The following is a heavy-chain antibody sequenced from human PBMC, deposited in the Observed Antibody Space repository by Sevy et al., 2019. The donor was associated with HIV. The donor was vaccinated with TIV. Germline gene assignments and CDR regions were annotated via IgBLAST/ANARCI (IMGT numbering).Heavy chain of an antibody. Sequence: GGCLRLSCVASGFTFSDSWMTWVRQAPGKGLERIAFINEDGSRLGYVDSVRGRFTISRENIKNSLYLQMNNLRAEDTALYFCARDRAYSAVDYWGQGTLVTVSS. V-gene: IGHV3-7*01. CDR2: INEDGSRL. CDR3: ARDRAYSAVDY. J-gene: IGHJ4*02. D-gene: IGHD5-18*01. CDR1: GFTFSDSW.